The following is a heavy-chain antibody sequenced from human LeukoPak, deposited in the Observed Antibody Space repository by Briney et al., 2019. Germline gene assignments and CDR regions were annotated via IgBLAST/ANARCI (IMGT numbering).Heavy chain of an antibody. CDR2: IYDSGSP. Sequence: PSETLSLTRTVSGGSISSYYWSWIRQPPGKGLEWIGYIYDSGSPNYNPSLKSRVTISVDTSQNQFSLKMSSVTAADTAVYYCARDGYSGSDALRGQGTLVTVSS. V-gene: IGHV4-59*01. CDR1: GGSISSYY. D-gene: IGHD5-12*01. J-gene: IGHJ4*02. CDR3: ARDGYSGSDAL.